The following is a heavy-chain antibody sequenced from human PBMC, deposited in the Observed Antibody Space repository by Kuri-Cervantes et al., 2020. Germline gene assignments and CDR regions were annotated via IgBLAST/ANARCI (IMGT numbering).Heavy chain of an antibody. CDR2: ISGSGGST. D-gene: IGHD2-2*01. J-gene: IGHJ6*02. Sequence: GESLKILWAASGFIFDDYAIHWVRQAPGKGLEWGSAISGSGGSTYYADSVKGRFTISRDNSKNTLYLQMNSLKTEDTAVYYCTTPGEQLQHYYYYGMDVWGQGTTVTVSS. CDR1: GFIFDDYA. CDR3: TTPGEQLQHYYYYGMDV. V-gene: IGHV3-23*01.